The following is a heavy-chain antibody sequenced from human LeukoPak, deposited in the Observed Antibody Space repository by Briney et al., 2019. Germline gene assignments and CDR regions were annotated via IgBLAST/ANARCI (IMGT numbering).Heavy chain of an antibody. CDR2: IKTDGSIT. Sequence: PGGSLRLSCAASGFSFSVYWMHWVRQAPGKGPVWVSRIKTDGSITDYADSVKGRFTISRDNAKNTLYLQMNSLRAEDTAVYYCAGSYYPRGYYYYMDVWGKGTTVTISS. V-gene: IGHV3-74*01. J-gene: IGHJ6*03. D-gene: IGHD3-10*01. CDR3: AGSYYPRGYYYYMDV. CDR1: GFSFSVYW.